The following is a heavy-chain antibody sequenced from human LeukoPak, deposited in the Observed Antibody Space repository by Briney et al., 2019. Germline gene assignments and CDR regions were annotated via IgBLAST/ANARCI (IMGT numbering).Heavy chain of an antibody. Sequence: GESLKISCKASGYTFTNYWIGWVRQMPGKGLEWMGIIYPGDSDTRYSSSFQGRITISADKSINTAYLQWSSLEASDTAMYYCARPHTIDRITKFNFDYWGQGTLVTVSS. CDR3: ARPHTIDRITKFNFDY. D-gene: IGHD3-10*02. CDR1: GYTFTNYW. J-gene: IGHJ4*02. V-gene: IGHV5-51*01. CDR2: IYPGDSDT.